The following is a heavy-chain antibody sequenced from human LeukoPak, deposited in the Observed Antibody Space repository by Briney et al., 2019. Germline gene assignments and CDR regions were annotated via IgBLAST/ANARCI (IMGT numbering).Heavy chain of an antibody. Sequence: SVKVSCKASGGTFSSYAISWVRQAPGQGLEWMGGIIPIFGTANHAQKFQGRVTVTADESTSTAYMELSSLRSEDTAVYCCARDKQPYDSSGWFDYWGQGTLVTVSS. V-gene: IGHV1-69*01. CDR3: ARDKQPYDSSGWFDY. CDR2: IIPIFGTA. CDR1: GGTFSSYA. J-gene: IGHJ4*02. D-gene: IGHD3-22*01.